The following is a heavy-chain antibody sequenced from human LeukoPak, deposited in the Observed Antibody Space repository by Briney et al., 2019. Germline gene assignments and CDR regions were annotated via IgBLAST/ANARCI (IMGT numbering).Heavy chain of an antibody. Sequence: ASVKVSCKASGYTFTGYYMHWVRQAPGHGLEWMGWINPNSGGTNYAQKFQGRVTMTRDTSISTAYMELSRLRSDDTAVYYCAITYIAVAGPAGGYWGQGTLVTVSS. CDR2: INPNSGGT. D-gene: IGHD6-19*01. CDR3: AITYIAVAGPAGGY. CDR1: GYTFTGYY. J-gene: IGHJ4*02. V-gene: IGHV1-2*02.